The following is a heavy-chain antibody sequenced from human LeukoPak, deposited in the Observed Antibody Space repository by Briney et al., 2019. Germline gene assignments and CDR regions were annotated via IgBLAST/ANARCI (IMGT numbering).Heavy chain of an antibody. Sequence: PSETLSLTCAVSGGSISSGGYYWSWIRQHPGKGLEWIGYIYYSGSTYYNPSLKSRVTISVDTSKNQFSLKLSSVTAADTAVYYCAVSGRNPPWYGMDVWGQGTTVTVSS. CDR1: GGSISSGGYY. D-gene: IGHD5-12*01. CDR2: IYYSGST. J-gene: IGHJ6*02. V-gene: IGHV4-31*11. CDR3: AVSGRNPPWYGMDV.